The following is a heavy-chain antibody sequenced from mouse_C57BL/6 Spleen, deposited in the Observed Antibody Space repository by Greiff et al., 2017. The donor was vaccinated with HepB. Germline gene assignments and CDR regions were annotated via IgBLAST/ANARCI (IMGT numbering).Heavy chain of an antibody. J-gene: IGHJ3*01. D-gene: IGHD6-5*01. CDR2: ISYDGSN. CDR1: GYSITSGYY. Sequence: EVQLVESGPGLVKPSQSLSLTCSVTGYSITSGYYWNWIRQFPGNKLEWMGYISYDGSNNYNPSLKNRISITRDTSKNQFFLKLNSVTTEDTATYYCARDLAYDPWFAYWGQGTLVTVSA. CDR3: ARDLAYDPWFAY. V-gene: IGHV3-6*01.